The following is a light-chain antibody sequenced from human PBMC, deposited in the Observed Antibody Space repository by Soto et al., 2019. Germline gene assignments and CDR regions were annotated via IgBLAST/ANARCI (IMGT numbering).Light chain of an antibody. CDR2: AAS. CDR3: QQYNNWPIT. J-gene: IGKJ5*01. V-gene: IGKV1-9*01. Sequence: DIRLTQSPSFLSASVGDRVTIPCRASQGISSYLAWYQQKPGKAPKLLIYAASTLQSGVPSRFSGSGSGTEFTLTISSLQPEDFAVYSCQQYNNWPITFGQGTRLEIK. CDR1: QGISSY.